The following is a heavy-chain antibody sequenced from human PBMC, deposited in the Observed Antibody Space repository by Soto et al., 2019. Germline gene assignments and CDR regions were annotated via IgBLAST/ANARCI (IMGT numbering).Heavy chain of an antibody. V-gene: IGHV4-39*02. CDR2: IYHSGST. Sequence: QLQLQESGPGLVKPSETLSLTCTVSGGSISSRAYYWGWVRQPPGKGLEWIGSIYHSGSTYYNPSLKSRVTISVDTSKNQFSLKLSSVTAADTAVYYCAREDSSSWFDALDIWGQGTMVTVSS. J-gene: IGHJ3*02. CDR3: AREDSSSWFDALDI. D-gene: IGHD6-13*01. CDR1: GGSISSRAYY.